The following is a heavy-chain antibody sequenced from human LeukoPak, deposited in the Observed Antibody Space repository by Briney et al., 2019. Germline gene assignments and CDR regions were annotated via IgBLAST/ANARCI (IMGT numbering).Heavy chain of an antibody. Sequence: GASVKVSCKASGYTFTGYYMHWVRQAPGQGLEWMGWINPNSGGTNYAQKFQGRVTMTRGTSISTAYMELSRLRSDDTAVYYCARYSPYSGSPFDYWGQGTLVTVSS. CDR3: ARYSPYSGSPFDY. CDR2: INPNSGGT. CDR1: GYTFTGYY. D-gene: IGHD1-26*01. V-gene: IGHV1-2*02. J-gene: IGHJ4*02.